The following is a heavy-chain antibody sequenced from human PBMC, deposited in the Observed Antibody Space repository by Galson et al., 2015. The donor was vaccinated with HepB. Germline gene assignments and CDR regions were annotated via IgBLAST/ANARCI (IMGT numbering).Heavy chain of an antibody. J-gene: IGHJ4*02. V-gene: IGHV1-69*08. Sequence: SVKVSCKASGGTTTRDTFSWVRQAPGQGLEWMGNVVPIFDTTGYARKFQDRLTITADKSTSTAYMELTSLTSEDTAVYYCARDLAWTHDYWGQGTLVTVSS. CDR3: ARDLAWTHDY. CDR2: VVPIFDTT. D-gene: IGHD3/OR15-3a*01. CDR1: GGTTTRDT.